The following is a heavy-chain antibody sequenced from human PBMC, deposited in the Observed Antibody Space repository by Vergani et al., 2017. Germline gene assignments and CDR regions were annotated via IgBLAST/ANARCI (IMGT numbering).Heavy chain of an antibody. CDR3: AREGYSSSSYNWFDP. CDR1: GFTFSSYE. D-gene: IGHD6-13*01. J-gene: IGHJ5*02. CDR2: ISSSGSTI. V-gene: IGHV3-48*03. Sequence: EVQLVESGGGLVQPGGSLRLSCAASGFTFSSYEMNWVRQAPGKGLEWVSYISSSGSTIYYADSVKGRFTISRDNAKNSLYLQMNSLRAEDTAVYYCAREGYSSSSYNWFDPWGQGTLVTVSS.